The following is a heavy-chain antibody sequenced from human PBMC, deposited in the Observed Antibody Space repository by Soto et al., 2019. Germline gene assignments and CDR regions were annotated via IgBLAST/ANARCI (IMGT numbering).Heavy chain of an antibody. V-gene: IGHV4-30-4*01. CDR2: IYYSGST. CDR3: PGGSDRGYDPPWFDY. J-gene: IGHJ4*02. Sequence: PSETLSLTCTVSGGSISSGDYYWSWIRQPPGKGLEWIGYIYYSGSTYYNPSLKSRVTISVDTSKNQFSLKLSSVTAADTAVYNFPGGSDRGYDPPWFDYWGQGTLVPVSS. CDR1: GGSISSGDYY. D-gene: IGHD5-18*01.